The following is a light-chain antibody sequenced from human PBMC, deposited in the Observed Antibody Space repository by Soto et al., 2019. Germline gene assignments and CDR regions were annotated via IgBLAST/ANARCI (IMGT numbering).Light chain of an antibody. Sequence: QSVLTQPASVSGSPGQSITISCTGTSSDVGSYNLVSWYQQHPGKATKLMIYEGSKRPSGVSNRFSGSKSGNTASLTISGLQAEDEADYYCCSYAGSSTNVFGTGTKLTVL. J-gene: IGLJ1*01. CDR3: CSYAGSSTNV. CDR2: EGS. CDR1: SSDVGSYNL. V-gene: IGLV2-23*01.